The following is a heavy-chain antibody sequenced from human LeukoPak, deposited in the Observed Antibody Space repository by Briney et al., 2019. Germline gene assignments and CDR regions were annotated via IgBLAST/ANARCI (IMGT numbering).Heavy chain of an antibody. D-gene: IGHD6-19*01. Sequence: SESLSLTCTVSGGSINSNYWSWIRQPPGKGLEWIGYIYYSGSTNYNPSLKSRVTISVDTSKNQFSLKLSSVTAADTAVYYCARDRKAVAENWFDPWGQGTLVTVSS. CDR1: GGSINSNY. CDR3: ARDRKAVAENWFDP. J-gene: IGHJ5*02. CDR2: IYYSGST. V-gene: IGHV4-59*12.